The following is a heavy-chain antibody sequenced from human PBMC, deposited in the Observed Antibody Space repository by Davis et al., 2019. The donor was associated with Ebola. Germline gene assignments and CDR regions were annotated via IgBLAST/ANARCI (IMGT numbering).Heavy chain of an antibody. J-gene: IGHJ4*02. Sequence: GESLKISCKGSGYRFTSYWIGWVRQMPGKGLEWMGIIYPDDSDTRYSPSFEGQVTISVDRSITTAHLQWSSLKASDAAIYYCARQASLYGAIDYWGQGTLVTVSS. CDR2: IYPDDSDT. V-gene: IGHV5-51*01. CDR1: GYRFTSYW. CDR3: ARQASLYGAIDY. D-gene: IGHD4/OR15-4a*01.